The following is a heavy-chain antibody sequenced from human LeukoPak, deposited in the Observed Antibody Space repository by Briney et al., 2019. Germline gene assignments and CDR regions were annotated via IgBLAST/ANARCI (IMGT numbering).Heavy chain of an antibody. J-gene: IGHJ3*02. Sequence: GASVKVSCKASGGTFSSYAISWVRQAPGQGLEWMGWISAYNGNTNYAQKLQGRVTMTTDTSTSTAYMELRSLRSDDTAVYYCARIRALAPPAAFDIWGQGTMVTVSS. CDR3: ARIRALAPPAAFDI. CDR1: GGTFSSYA. CDR2: ISAYNGNT. D-gene: IGHD3-3*02. V-gene: IGHV1-18*01.